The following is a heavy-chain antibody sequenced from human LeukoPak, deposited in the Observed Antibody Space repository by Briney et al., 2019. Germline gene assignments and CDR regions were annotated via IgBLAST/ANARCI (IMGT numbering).Heavy chain of an antibody. CDR2: IHPDGSVK. J-gene: IGHJ4*02. D-gene: IGHD2-21*02. CDR3: ARGPNVVVTAIDVVGYFDY. CDR1: GLAFKNYW. V-gene: IGHV3-7*01. Sequence: GGTLRLSCLGTGLAFKNYWMTWVRQAPGKGLEWMANIHPDGSVKNYVDAVRGRFTISRDNAKNSLYLQLDNLRADDTAVYYCARGPNVVVTAIDVVGYFDYWGQGTLVTVSS.